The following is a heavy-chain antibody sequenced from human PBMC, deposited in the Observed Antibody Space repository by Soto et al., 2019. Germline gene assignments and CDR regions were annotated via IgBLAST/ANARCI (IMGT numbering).Heavy chain of an antibody. J-gene: IGHJ4*02. CDR1: GASVSSSHW. V-gene: IGHV4-4*02. CDR2: IYHVGFT. CDR3: ARVRPPTSTIPAAVLYYFDY. Sequence: QVHLQESGPGLVKPSGTLSLTCGVSGASVSSSHWWTWVRQPPGKGLEWIGEIYHVGFTSYNPSLKRRVIMSMDQSRNQFALKMSSVTAADTAVYYCARVRPPTSTIPAAVLYYFDYWGQGSLVTVSS. D-gene: IGHD2-2*01.